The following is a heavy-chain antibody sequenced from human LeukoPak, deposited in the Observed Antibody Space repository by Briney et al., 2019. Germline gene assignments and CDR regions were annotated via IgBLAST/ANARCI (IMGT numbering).Heavy chain of an antibody. D-gene: IGHD5-18*01. J-gene: IGHJ4*02. CDR2: ISYDGSNK. CDR1: GFTFSSYG. V-gene: IGHV3-30*18. CDR3: AKDRTAMATPYFDY. Sequence: GGSLRLSCAASGFTFSSYGMHWVRQAPGKGLKWVAVISYDGSNKYYADSVKGRFTISRDNSKNTLYLQMNSLRAEDTAVYYCAKDRTAMATPYFDYWGQGTLVTVSS.